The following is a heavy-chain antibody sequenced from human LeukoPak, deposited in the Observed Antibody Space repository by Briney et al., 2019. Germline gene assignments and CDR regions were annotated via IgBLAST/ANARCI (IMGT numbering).Heavy chain of an antibody. CDR1: GGSISSYY. CDR3: AKIFTGSSPWAFDI. J-gene: IGHJ3*02. D-gene: IGHD1-26*01. V-gene: IGHV4-59*03. Sequence: SETLSLTCTVSGGSISSYYWSWIRQPPGKGLEWIGYIYYSGSTNYNPSLKSRVTISADTSKNQFSLKLTSVTAADTALYYCAKIFTGSSPWAFDIWGQGTMVTVSS. CDR2: IYYSGST.